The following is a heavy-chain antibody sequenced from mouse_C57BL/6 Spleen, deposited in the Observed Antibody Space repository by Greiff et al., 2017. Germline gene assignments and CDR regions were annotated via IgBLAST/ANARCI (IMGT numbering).Heavy chain of an antibody. CDR3: ARSQIYYDYDPAWFAY. J-gene: IGHJ3*01. V-gene: IGHV1-55*01. CDR2: IYPGSGST. D-gene: IGHD2-4*01. Sequence: QVQLKQPGAELVKPGASVKMSCKASGYTFTSYWITWVKQRPGQGLEWIGDIYPGSGSTNYNEKFKSKATLTVDTSSSTAYMQLSSLTSEDSAVYYCARSQIYYDYDPAWFAYWGQGTLVTVSA. CDR1: GYTFTSYW.